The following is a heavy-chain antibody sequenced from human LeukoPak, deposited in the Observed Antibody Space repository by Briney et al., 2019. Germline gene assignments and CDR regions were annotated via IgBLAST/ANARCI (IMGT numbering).Heavy chain of an antibody. J-gene: IGHJ4*02. V-gene: IGHV3-30-3*01. CDR3: ARENEIIPSYYFDY. D-gene: IGHD3-16*01. CDR2: ISKDGSDT. Sequence: GGSLRLSCAASGFTFSSYAMFWVRQAPGKGLEWVTIISKDGSDTFYADSVRGRFTISRDDSKNTLSLQMNSLRAEDTAVYYCARENEIIPSYYFDYWGQGILVAVSS. CDR1: GFTFSSYA.